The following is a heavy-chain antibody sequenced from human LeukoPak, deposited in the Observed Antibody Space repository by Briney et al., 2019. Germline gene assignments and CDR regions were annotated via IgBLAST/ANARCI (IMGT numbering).Heavy chain of an antibody. CDR1: GYSFTSYW. J-gene: IGHJ4*02. Sequence: GESLKISCKGSGYSFTSYWIGWVRLMPGKGLEWMGIIYPGDSDTRYSPSFQGQVTISADKSISTAYLQWSSLKASDTAMYYCARAPTQYDFWSGYLLYYFDYWGQGTLVTVSS. CDR2: IYPGDSDT. CDR3: ARAPTQYDFWSGYLLYYFDY. D-gene: IGHD3-3*01. V-gene: IGHV5-51*01.